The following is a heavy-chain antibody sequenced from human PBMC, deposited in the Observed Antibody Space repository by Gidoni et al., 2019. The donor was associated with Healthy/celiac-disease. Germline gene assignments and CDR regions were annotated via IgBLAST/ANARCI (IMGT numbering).Heavy chain of an antibody. J-gene: IGHJ4*02. D-gene: IGHD2-2*01. V-gene: IGHV3-23*01. CDR3: AKSVVVVPAASDY. CDR1: GFPFSSYA. CDR2: ISGSGGST. Sequence: EVQLLESGGGLVQPGGSLRLSCAASGFPFSSYAMSWVRQAPGKGLEWVSAISGSGGSTYYADSVKGRFTISRDNSKNTLYLQMNSLRAEDTAVYYCAKSVVVVPAASDYWGQGTLVTVSS.